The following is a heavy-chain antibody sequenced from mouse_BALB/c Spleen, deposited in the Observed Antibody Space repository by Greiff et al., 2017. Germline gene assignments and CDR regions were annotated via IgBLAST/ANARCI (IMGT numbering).Heavy chain of an antibody. Sequence: QVQLQQSGPELVRPGASVKTSCKASGYTFTSYWMHWVKQRPGQGLEWIGMIDPSNSETRLNQKFKDKATLNVDKSSNTAYMQLSSLTSEDSAVYYCARLPDSSGYGGAMDYWGQGTSVTVSS. CDR1: GYTFTSYW. D-gene: IGHD3-2*01. CDR2: IDPSNSET. V-gene: IGHV1S127*01. J-gene: IGHJ4*01. CDR3: ARLPDSSGYGGAMDY.